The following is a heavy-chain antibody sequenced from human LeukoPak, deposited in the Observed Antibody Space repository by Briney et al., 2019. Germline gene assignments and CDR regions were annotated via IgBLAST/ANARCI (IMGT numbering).Heavy chain of an antibody. D-gene: IGHD2-15*01. CDR3: ARRYDYGDH. J-gene: IGHJ4*02. CDR1: GYTFTGYY. CDR2: INPNSGGT. Sequence: ASVKVSCKASGYTFTGYYMNWVRQAPGQGLEWMRWINPNSGGTSYAQKFQGRVTMTRDTSISTAYMELSRLTSDDTAVYYCARRYDYGDHWGQGTLVTVSS. V-gene: IGHV1-2*02.